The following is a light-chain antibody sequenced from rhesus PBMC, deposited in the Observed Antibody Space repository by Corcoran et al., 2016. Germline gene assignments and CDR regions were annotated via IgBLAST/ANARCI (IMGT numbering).Light chain of an antibody. CDR2: KAS. J-gene: IGKJ2*01. V-gene: IGKV1-22*01. CDR3: LQYSSSPYS. CDR1: QSISSW. Sequence: DIQMTQSPSSLSASVGDTVTITCRASQSISSWLDWYQQTPGKAPKLLIYKASSLQSRVPSRFSGSGSGTDLTLTISSLQPEELATYYCLQYSSSPYSFGQGTKVEIK.